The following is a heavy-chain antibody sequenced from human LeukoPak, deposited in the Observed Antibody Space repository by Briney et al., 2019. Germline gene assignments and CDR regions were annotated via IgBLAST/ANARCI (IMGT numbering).Heavy chain of an antibody. Sequence: SVKVSCKASGGTFSSYAISWVRQAPGQGLEWMGGIIPIFGTANYAQKFQGRVTITADESTSTAYMELSSLRSEDTAVYYCARRGRNRGYCSGGSCYVFDYWGQGTLVTVSS. CDR2: IIPIFGTA. V-gene: IGHV1-69*13. CDR3: ARRGRNRGYCSGGSCYVFDY. CDR1: GGTFSSYA. D-gene: IGHD2-15*01. J-gene: IGHJ4*02.